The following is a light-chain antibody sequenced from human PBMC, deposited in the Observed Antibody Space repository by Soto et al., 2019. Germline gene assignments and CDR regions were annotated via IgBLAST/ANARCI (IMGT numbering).Light chain of an antibody. J-gene: IGKJ5*01. CDR1: QSVSIN. CDR3: QQYDTYSIT. Sequence: EIVMTQSPATLSVSPGERATLSCRASQSVSINLAWYQQKPGQARRLLIYGASTRATGIPARFSGSGSGTEFTLTISSLQSEDFAVYYCQQYDTYSITFGQGTRLEIK. CDR2: GAS. V-gene: IGKV3-15*01.